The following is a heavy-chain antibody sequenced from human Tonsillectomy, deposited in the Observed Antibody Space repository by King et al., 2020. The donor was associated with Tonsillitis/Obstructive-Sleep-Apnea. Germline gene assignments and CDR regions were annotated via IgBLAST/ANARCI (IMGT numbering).Heavy chain of an antibody. CDR1: GYTFTNYG. D-gene: IGHD3-3*01. V-gene: IGHV1-18*01. CDR2: NSGYNGNT. Sequence: QLVQSGAEVKKPGASVKVYCKASGYTFTNYGISWVRQAPGQGLEWMGWNSGYNGNTKHAQKFQGRVTMTTDTSTSTAYMDLRSLRSDDTAVYYCARAHYDFWSGGDDSFDIWGQGTMVTVSS. J-gene: IGHJ3*02. CDR3: ARAHYDFWSGGDDSFDI.